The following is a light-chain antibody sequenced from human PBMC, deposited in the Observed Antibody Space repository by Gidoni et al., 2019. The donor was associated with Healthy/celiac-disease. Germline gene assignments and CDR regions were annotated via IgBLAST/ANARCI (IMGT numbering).Light chain of an antibody. J-gene: IGKJ4*01. CDR2: AAS. CDR1: QSISSY. Sequence: DIQMTQSPSSLSASVGDSVTITCRASQSISSYLNWYQQKPGKAPQLLIYAASSLQSGVPARFSGSGSGTYFTLTISSLQPEDFETYYCQQSYSTPLTFGGGTKVEIK. CDR3: QQSYSTPLT. V-gene: IGKV1-39*01.